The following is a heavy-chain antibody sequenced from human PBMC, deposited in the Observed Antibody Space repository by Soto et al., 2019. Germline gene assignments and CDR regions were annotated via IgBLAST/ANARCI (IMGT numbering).Heavy chain of an antibody. V-gene: IGHV1-8*01. CDR1: GYTFTSYD. D-gene: IGHD3-3*01. Sequence: ASVKVSCKASGYTFTSYDINWVRQATGQGLEWMGWMNPNSGNTGYAQKFQGRVTMTRNTSISTACMELSSLRSEDTAVYYCARFRFLEWLYYKHYYYSGMDVWGQGTTVTVSS. CDR2: MNPNSGNT. J-gene: IGHJ6*02. CDR3: ARFRFLEWLYYKHYYYSGMDV.